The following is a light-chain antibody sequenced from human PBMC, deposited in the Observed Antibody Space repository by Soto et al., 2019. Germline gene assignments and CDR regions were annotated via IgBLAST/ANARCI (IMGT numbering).Light chain of an antibody. Sequence: QSALTQPASVSGSPGQSITISCTGTSSDVGGYNYVSWYQQHPGKAPQLLIYEVSNRPSGVSNRFSGSKSGDTASLTISGLQAEDEADYYCISYSTTTARDGRVFGGGTKLTVL. J-gene: IGLJ2*01. CDR2: EVS. CDR1: SSDVGGYNY. V-gene: IGLV2-14*03. CDR3: ISYSTTTARDGRV.